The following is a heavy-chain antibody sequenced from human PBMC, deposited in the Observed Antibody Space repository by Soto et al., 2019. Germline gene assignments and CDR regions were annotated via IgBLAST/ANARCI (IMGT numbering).Heavy chain of an antibody. Sequence: GGSLRLSCAVSGFTFDDNAMHWVRQAPEEGLEWVSGINWKSDIGYADSVKGRFTISRDNAENSLYLQMNSLRAEDTALYYCAISQDRGGRTTFIYWGQGTQVTVSS. D-gene: IGHD3-16*01. CDR3: AISQDRGGRTTFIY. CDR2: INWKSDI. J-gene: IGHJ4*02. CDR1: GFTFDDNA. V-gene: IGHV3-9*01.